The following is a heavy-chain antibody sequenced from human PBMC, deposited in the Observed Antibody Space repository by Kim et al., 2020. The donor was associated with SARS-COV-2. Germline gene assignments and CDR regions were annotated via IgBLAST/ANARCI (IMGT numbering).Heavy chain of an antibody. J-gene: IGHJ4*02. CDR3: AIDPTRGADY. Sequence: TYYAGSVKGRVTNSRDNSTTILFLQMNSLRAEDTALYYCAIDPTRGADYWGQGTLVTVSS. V-gene: IGHV3-23*01. CDR2: T.